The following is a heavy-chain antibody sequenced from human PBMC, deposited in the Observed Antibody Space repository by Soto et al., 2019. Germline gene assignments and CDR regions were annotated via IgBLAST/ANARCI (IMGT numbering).Heavy chain of an antibody. Sequence: GGSLRLSCAASGFTFSSYAMSWVRQAPGKGLEWVSAISGSGGSTYYADSVKGRFTISRDNSKNTLYLQMNSLRAEDTAVYYCAKGPLRSVYFDWSPDVWGQGTTVTVSS. CDR2: ISGSGGST. CDR3: AKGPLRSVYFDWSPDV. J-gene: IGHJ6*02. CDR1: GFTFSSYA. D-gene: IGHD3-9*01. V-gene: IGHV3-23*01.